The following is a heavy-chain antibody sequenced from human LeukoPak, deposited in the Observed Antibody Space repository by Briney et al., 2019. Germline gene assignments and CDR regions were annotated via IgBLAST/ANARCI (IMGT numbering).Heavy chain of an antibody. J-gene: IGHJ4*02. CDR2: IYYSGST. Sequence: ETLSLTCTVSGGSISSYYWSWIRQPPGKGLEWIGYIYYSGSTNYNPSLKSRVTISVDTSKNQFSLKLSSVTAADTAVYYCARVGVVVAFDYWGQGTLVAVSS. V-gene: IGHV4-59*01. D-gene: IGHD2-15*01. CDR1: GGSISSYY. CDR3: ARVGVVVAFDY.